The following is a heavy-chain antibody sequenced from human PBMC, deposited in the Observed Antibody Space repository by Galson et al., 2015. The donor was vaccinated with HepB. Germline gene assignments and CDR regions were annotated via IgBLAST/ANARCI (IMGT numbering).Heavy chain of an antibody. D-gene: IGHD6-13*01. CDR1: GYTFTSYD. CDR3: ARGRYSSSWYQKAYYYYMDV. V-gene: IGHV1-8*01. CDR2: MNPNSGNT. J-gene: IGHJ6*03. Sequence: SVKVSCKASGYTFTSYDINWVRQATGQGLEWMGWMNPNSGNTGYAQKFQGRVTMTRNTSISTAYMELSSLRSEDTAVYYCARGRYSSSWYQKAYYYYMDVWGKGTTVTVSS.